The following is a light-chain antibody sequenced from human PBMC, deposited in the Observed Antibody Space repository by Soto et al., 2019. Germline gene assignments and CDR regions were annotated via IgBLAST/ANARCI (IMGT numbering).Light chain of an antibody. CDR1: QSISTN. J-gene: IGKJ1*01. CDR2: GTS. V-gene: IGKV3-15*01. CDR3: QQRSNWPWT. Sequence: EVVMTQSPATLSVSPGERATLSCRASQSISTNLAWYQHKPGLAPRLLISGTSTRATGVPARFSGGGSGTEFTLTISSLQSEDFAVYYCQQRSNWPWTFGQGTKVDIK.